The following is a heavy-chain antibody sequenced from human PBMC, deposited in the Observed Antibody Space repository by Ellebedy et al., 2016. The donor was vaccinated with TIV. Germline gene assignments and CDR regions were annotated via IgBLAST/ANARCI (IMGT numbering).Heavy chain of an antibody. Sequence: GESLKISCAASGFTFSSYAMSWVRQAPGKGLEWVSVIYSGGSTYYADSVKGRFTISRDNSKNTLYLQMNSLRAEDTAVYYCARLLRITMVRGVIPVFGYWGQGTLVTVSS. CDR2: IYSGGST. CDR3: ARLLRITMVRGVIPVFGY. D-gene: IGHD3-10*01. J-gene: IGHJ4*02. V-gene: IGHV3-66*01. CDR1: GFTFSSYA.